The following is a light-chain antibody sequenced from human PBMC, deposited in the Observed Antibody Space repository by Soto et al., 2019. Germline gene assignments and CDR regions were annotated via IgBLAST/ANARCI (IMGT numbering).Light chain of an antibody. J-gene: IGLJ1*01. CDR3: QSYDSSLSGYV. CDR2: GNS. CDR1: SSNIGAGYD. Sequence: QCVLTQAASGSGAPGHRVTISCTGSSSNIGAGYDVHWYQQLPGTAPKLLIYGNSNRPSGVPDRFSGSKSGTSASLAITGLQAEDEADYYCQSYDSSLSGYVFGTGTKVTVL. V-gene: IGLV1-40*01.